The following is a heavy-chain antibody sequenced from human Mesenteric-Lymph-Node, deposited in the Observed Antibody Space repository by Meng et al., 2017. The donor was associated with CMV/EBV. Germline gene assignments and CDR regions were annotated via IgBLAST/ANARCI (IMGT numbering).Heavy chain of an antibody. CDR2: INHSGST. D-gene: IGHD1-26*01. CDR3: ARDNSGSLYDL. Sequence: SQTLSLTCAVYGGSFSGYYWSWIRQPPGKGLEWIGEINHSGSTNYNPSLKSRVTISVDTSKNQFSLKLSSVTAADTAVYYCARDNSGSLYDLWGQGTLVTVSS. J-gene: IGHJ5*02. CDR1: GGSFSGYY. V-gene: IGHV4-34*01.